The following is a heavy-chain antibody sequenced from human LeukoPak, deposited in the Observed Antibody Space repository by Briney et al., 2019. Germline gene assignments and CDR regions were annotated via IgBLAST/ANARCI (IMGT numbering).Heavy chain of an antibody. D-gene: IGHD3-22*01. CDR3: ARDPPPIRYYYDSSGYYNGY. CDR1: GGTFSSYA. CDR2: IIPIFGTA. Sequence: SVKVSCKASGGTFSSYAISWVRQAPGQGLEWMGRIIPIFGTANYAQKFQGRVTITTDESTSTAYMELSSLRSDDTAVYYCARDPPPIRYYYDSSGYYNGYWGQGTLVTVSS. V-gene: IGHV1-69*05. J-gene: IGHJ4*02.